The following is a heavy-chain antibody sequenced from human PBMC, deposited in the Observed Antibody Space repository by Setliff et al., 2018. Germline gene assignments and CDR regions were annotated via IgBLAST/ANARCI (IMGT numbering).Heavy chain of an antibody. CDR3: ARWTARAVDY. J-gene: IGHJ4*02. D-gene: IGHD6-6*01. V-gene: IGHV3-7*03. CDR2: IKQDGSDK. CDR1: GFTFSNHW. Sequence: LRLSCAASGFTFSNHWMTWVRQAPGKGLEWVANIKQDGSDKYYVDSVKGRFTVSRDNAKNSLYLQMISLRAEDTAVYYCARWTARAVDYWGQGTLVTVSS.